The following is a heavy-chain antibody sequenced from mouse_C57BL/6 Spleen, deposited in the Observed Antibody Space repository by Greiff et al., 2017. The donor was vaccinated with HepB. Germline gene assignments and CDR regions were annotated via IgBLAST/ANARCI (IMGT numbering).Heavy chain of an antibody. CDR2: INPGSGGT. Sequence: VQLQQSGAELVRPGTSVKVSCKASGYAFTNYLIEWVKQRPGQGLEWIGVINPGSGGTNYNEKFKGKATLTADKSSSTAYMQLSSLTSEDSAVYFCARWPMAYWGQGTSVTVSS. J-gene: IGHJ4*01. CDR3: ARWPMAY. CDR1: GYAFTNYL. V-gene: IGHV1-54*01.